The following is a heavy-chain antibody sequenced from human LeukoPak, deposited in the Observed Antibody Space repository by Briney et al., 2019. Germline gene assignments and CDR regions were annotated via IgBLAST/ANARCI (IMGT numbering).Heavy chain of an antibody. V-gene: IGHV3-30*18. J-gene: IGHJ4*02. CDR3: AKACGYSGYVLDY. CDR2: ISYDGSNK. Sequence: PGGSLRLSCAASGFTFSSYGMHWVRQAPGKGLEWVAVISYDGSNKYYADSVKGRFTISRDNSKNTLYLQMNSLRAEDTAVYYCAKACGYSGYVLDYWGQGTLVTVSS. CDR1: GFTFSSYG. D-gene: IGHD5-12*01.